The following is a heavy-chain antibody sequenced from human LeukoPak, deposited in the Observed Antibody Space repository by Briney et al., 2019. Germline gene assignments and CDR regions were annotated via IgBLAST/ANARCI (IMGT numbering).Heavy chain of an antibody. CDR1: GGSISSSNW. J-gene: IGHJ3*02. D-gene: IGHD3-22*01. V-gene: IGHV4-4*02. CDR3: ARDEVGTGRGYYDSSGYYRAPPDI. Sequence: SETLSLTCAVSGGSISSSNWWSWVRQPPGKGLEWIGEIYHSGSTNYNPSLKSRVTISVDKSKNQFSLKLSSVTAADTAVYYCARDEVGTGRGYYDSSGYYRAPPDIWGQGTMVTVSS. CDR2: IYHSGST.